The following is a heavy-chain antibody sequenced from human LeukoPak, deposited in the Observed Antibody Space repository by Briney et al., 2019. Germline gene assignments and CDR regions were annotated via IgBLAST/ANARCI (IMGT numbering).Heavy chain of an antibody. CDR2: ISYDGSNK. CDR3: ASCSTEGLDYFDY. V-gene: IGHV3-30*03. J-gene: IGHJ4*02. D-gene: IGHD2-2*01. Sequence: GRSLRLSCAASGFTFTNYGMHWVRQAPGKGLEWVAVISYDGSNKYYADSVKGRFTISRDNSKNTLYLQMNSLRAEDTAVYYCASCSTEGLDYFDYWGQGTLVTVSS. CDR1: GFTFTNYG.